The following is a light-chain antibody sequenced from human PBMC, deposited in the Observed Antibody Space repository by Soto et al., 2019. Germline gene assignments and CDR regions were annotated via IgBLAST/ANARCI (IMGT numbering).Light chain of an antibody. CDR3: SSFTSSITYV. CDR2: DVT. CDR1: SSDVGGYNS. J-gene: IGLJ1*01. V-gene: IGLV2-14*01. Sequence: QSALTQPASVSGSPGQSITISCTGTSSDVGGYNSVSWYRQDPGKAPKLMIYDVTNRPSGVSNRFSGSKSGNTASLTISGLQAEDEADYYRSSFTSSITYVFGTGTQLTVL.